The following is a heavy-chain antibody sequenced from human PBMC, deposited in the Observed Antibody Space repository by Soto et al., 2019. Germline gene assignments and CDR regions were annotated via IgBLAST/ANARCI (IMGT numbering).Heavy chain of an antibody. CDR3: VTGLRTRLAN. Sequence: QLLESGGGLVQPGGSLRLSCAASGFIFSNFAMYWVRRAPGKGLDWVSSIRQSGYRSSYADSAKGRFTISRDNSKNSLYLHMDGRRLDATVVYYWVTGLRTRLANWGAGTLVTVSS. V-gene: IGHV3-23*01. J-gene: IGHJ4*02. CDR1: GFIFSNFA. D-gene: IGHD2-21*01. CDR2: IRQSGYRS.